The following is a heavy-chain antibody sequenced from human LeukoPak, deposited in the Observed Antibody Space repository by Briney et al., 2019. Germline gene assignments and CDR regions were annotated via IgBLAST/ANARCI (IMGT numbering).Heavy chain of an antibody. J-gene: IGHJ5*02. Sequence: SETLSLTCALYGGSFSGYYWSWIRQPPGKGLEWIGEINHSGSTNYNPSLKSRVTISVDTSKNQFSLKLSSVTAADTAVYYCATHDYAAPWGQGTLVTVSS. V-gene: IGHV4-34*01. CDR3: ATHDYAAP. D-gene: IGHD4-17*01. CDR1: GGSFSGYY. CDR2: INHSGST.